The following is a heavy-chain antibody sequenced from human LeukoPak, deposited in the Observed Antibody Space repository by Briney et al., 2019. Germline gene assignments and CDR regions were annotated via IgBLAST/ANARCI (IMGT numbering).Heavy chain of an antibody. D-gene: IGHD2-2*01. V-gene: IGHV4-39*07. CDR1: GGSISDTSYY. Sequence: PSETLSLTCTVSGGSISDTSYYWGWIRQPPGKGLEWIGSIYHSGGPHYNPSLKSRVTISVDTSKNQFSLKLSSVTAADTAVYYCARDLKWGSVVVPAARPHLNWFDPWGQGTLVTVSS. CDR2: IYHSGGP. J-gene: IGHJ5*02. CDR3: ARDLKWGSVVVPAARPHLNWFDP.